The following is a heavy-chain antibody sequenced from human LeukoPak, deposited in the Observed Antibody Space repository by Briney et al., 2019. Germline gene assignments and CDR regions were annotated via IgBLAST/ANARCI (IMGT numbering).Heavy chain of an antibody. CDR3: ARQGGGDPNYYYYGMDV. D-gene: IGHD2-21*01. J-gene: IGHJ6*02. CDR2: IYYSGST. CDR1: GGSISSYY. Sequence: PSETLSLTCTVPGGSISSYYWSWIRQPPGKGLEWIGYIYYSGSTNYNPSLKSRVTISVDTSKNQFSLKLSSVTAADTAVYYCARQGGGDPNYYYYGMDVWGQGTTVTVSS. V-gene: IGHV4-59*08.